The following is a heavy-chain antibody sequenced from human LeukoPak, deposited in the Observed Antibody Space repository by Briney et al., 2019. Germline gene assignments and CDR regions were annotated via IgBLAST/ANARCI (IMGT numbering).Heavy chain of an antibody. Sequence: GGSLRLSCAASGFTFSNHGMNWVRQAPGKGLEWLSGVSPPGGGTYYADSMKGRFTISRDDSKNTLSLQMNSLRVEDTATYYCARDLAWGAFDYWGQGTLVTVSS. CDR1: GFTFSNHG. V-gene: IGHV3-23*01. J-gene: IGHJ4*02. CDR2: VSPPGGGT. CDR3: ARDLAWGAFDY. D-gene: IGHD7-27*01.